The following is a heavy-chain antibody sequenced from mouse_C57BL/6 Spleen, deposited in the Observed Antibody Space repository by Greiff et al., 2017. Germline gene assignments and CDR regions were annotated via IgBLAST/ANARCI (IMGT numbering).Heavy chain of an antibody. J-gene: IGHJ2*01. CDR1: GFTFTDYY. CDR2: IRNKANGYTT. Sequence: EVKLVESGGGLVQPGGSLSLSCAASGFTFTDYYMSWVRQPPGKALEWLGFIRNKANGYTTEYSASVKGRFTISRDNSQSILYLQMNALRAEDSATYYCARSLPPVDYFDYWGQGTTLTVSS. V-gene: IGHV7-3*01. CDR3: ARSLPPVDYFDY.